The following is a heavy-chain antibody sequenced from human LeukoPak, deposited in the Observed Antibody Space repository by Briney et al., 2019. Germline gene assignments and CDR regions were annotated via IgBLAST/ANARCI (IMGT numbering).Heavy chain of an antibody. V-gene: IGHV3-11*04. J-gene: IGHJ4*02. D-gene: IGHD3-10*01. Sequence: GGSLRLSCAASGFTFSDYYMSWICQAPGKGLEWFLYISSSGSTIYYADSVKGRFTSSSDNAKNSLYLQMNSLRAEDTAVYYCARTYYYGSGSYRGLDYWGQGTLVTVSS. CDR1: GFTFSDYY. CDR2: ISSSGSTI. CDR3: ARTYYYGSGSYRGLDY.